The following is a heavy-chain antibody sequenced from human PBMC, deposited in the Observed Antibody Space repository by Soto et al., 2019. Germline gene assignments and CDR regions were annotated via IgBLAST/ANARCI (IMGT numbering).Heavy chain of an antibody. J-gene: IGHJ4*02. CDR1: GYTFTGYY. D-gene: IGHD5-18*01. Sequence: ASVKVSCKASGYTFTGYYMHWVRQAPGQGLEWMGWINANNGSTNYAQKLQGRVTMTTDTPMSTAYMELRSLRSDDTAVYYCARDDIGDTAIRWGQGTLVTVSS. V-gene: IGHV1-2*02. CDR3: ARDDIGDTAIR. CDR2: INANNGST.